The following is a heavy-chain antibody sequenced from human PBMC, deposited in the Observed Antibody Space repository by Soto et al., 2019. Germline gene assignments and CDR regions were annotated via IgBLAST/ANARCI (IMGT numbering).Heavy chain of an antibody. CDR1: GLSFSTYW. CDR3: ASGLRVPGTGY. CDR2: INEDGKRK. J-gene: IGHJ4*02. D-gene: IGHD3-3*01. Sequence: EEQLVESGGGLVQAGGSLRLSCVVSGLSFSTYWMNWARQAPGKGLEWLANINEDGKRKNYVDSVRGRFTISRDNANNLLYLQMNGLRVDDTAVYFCASGLRVPGTGYWGQGTLVTVSS. V-gene: IGHV3-7*01.